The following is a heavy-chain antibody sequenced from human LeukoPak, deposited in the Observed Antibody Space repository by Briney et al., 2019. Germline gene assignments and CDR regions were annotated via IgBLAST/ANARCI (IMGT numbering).Heavy chain of an antibody. CDR3: VRGGYSTFRPAETDF. D-gene: IGHD2-15*01. CDR2: IKQDGTEQ. CDR1: GFTFTNYW. V-gene: IGHV3-7*01. J-gene: IGHJ4*02. Sequence: GGSLRLSCSASGFTFTNYWMNWVRRAPGKGVEWVANIKQDGTEQYYVDSVRGRFTISRDNAKNSLFLQMNSLGGDDTAVYFCVRGGYSTFRPAETDFWGQGTLVTVSS.